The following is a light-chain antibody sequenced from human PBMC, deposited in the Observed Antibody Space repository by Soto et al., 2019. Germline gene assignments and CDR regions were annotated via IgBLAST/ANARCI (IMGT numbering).Light chain of an antibody. J-gene: IGLJ1*01. V-gene: IGLV1-40*01. CDR3: QSSDSSLSGYV. Sequence: QSVLTQPPSVSVAPGQRVTISCTGSSSNIGAGYDVHWYHQLPGTAPKLLIYGNSNRPSGVPDRFSGSKSGTSASLAITGLQAEDEADYYCQSSDSSLSGYVFGTGTKLTVL. CDR2: GNS. CDR1: SSNIGAGYD.